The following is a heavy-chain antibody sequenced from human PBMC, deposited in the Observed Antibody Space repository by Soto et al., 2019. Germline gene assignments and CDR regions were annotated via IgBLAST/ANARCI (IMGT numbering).Heavy chain of an antibody. V-gene: IGHV3-23*01. CDR2: ISGSGSGT. J-gene: IGHJ4*02. D-gene: IGHD2-8*01. Sequence: EVQLLESGGALVQPGGSLRLSCVASGFTFSTYAMTWVRQAPGKGLEWVSAISGSGSGTNYADSVKGRFTISRDNSKNILYLQMNSLRAEDTAVYYCAKAGLTPFDYWGQGTLVTVSS. CDR1: GFTFSTYA. CDR3: AKAGLTPFDY.